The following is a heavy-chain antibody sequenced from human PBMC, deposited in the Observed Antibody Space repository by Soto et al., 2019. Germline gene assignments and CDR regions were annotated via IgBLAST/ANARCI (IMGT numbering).Heavy chain of an antibody. Sequence: GGSLRLSCAASGFTFSSYGMHWVHQAPGKGLEWVAVISYDGSNKYYADSVKGRFTISRDNSKNTLYLQMNSLRAEDTAVYYCAKDLGGLYCSSASCAPIAAARYYYGMDVWGQGTTVTVSS. CDR1: GFTFSSYG. CDR3: AKDLGGLYCSSASCAPIAAARYYYGMDV. J-gene: IGHJ6*02. V-gene: IGHV3-30*18. CDR2: ISYDGSNK. D-gene: IGHD2-2*01.